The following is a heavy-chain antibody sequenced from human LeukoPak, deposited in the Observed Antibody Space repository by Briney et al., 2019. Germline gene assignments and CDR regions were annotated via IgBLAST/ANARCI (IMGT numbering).Heavy chain of an antibody. CDR2: IKQDGSEK. J-gene: IGHJ5*02. CDR1: GFTFSSYA. CDR3: ARDLYQLLSIGFDP. Sequence: GGSLRLSCAASGFTFSSYAMSWVRQAPGKGLEWVANIKQDGSEKYYVDSVKGRFTISRDNAKNSLYLQMNSLRAEDTAVYYCARDLYQLLSIGFDPWGQGTLVTVSS. V-gene: IGHV3-7*01. D-gene: IGHD2-2*01.